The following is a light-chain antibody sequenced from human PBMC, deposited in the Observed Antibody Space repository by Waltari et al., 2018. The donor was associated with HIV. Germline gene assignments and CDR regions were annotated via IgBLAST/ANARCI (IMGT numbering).Light chain of an antibody. CDR2: GAS. CDR1: VAISDY. V-gene: IGKV1-9*01. J-gene: IGKJ5*01. CDR3: QQSETYPIT. Sequence: DIQLTQSPSFLSAAVGDRVTITCRANVAISDYLVWYQQKPGTAPKLLIYGASTLQRGVPSRFSGSGSGTDFFLTINSLQPEDFGTYYCQQSETYPITFGQGTRLEIK.